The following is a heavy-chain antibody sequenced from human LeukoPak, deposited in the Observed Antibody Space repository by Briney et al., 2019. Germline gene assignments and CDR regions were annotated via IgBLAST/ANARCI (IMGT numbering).Heavy chain of an antibody. CDR2: IKSKTDGGTT. V-gene: IGHV3-15*01. CDR1: GFTFSNAW. J-gene: IGHJ4*02. Sequence: GGSLRLSCGASGFTFSNAWMTWVRQAPGKGLEWVGRIKSKTDGGTTDYAAPVKGRFTISRDDSKNTVCLQMNSLKTEDTAVYYCTTYPMVYAMNYWGQGTLVTVSS. CDR3: TTYPMVYAMNY. D-gene: IGHD2-8*01.